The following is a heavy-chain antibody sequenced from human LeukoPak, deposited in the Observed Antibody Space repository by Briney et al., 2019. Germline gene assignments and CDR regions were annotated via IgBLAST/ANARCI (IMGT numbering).Heavy chain of an antibody. D-gene: IGHD1-26*01. CDR3: ARDHYGGSYYSREDY. Sequence: SETLSLTCTVSGGSISSSSYYWGWIRQPPGKGLEWIGSIYYSGSTYYNPSLKSRVTISVDTSKNQFSLKLSSVTAADTAVYYCARDHYGGSYYSREDYWGQGTLVTVSS. J-gene: IGHJ4*02. V-gene: IGHV4-39*07. CDR2: IYYSGST. CDR1: GGSISSSSYY.